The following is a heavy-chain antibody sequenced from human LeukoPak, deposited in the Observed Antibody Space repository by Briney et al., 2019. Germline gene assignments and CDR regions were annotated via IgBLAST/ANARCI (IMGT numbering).Heavy chain of an antibody. CDR1: GFTVSSNY. CDR3: ARVGDDYTYDY. J-gene: IGHJ4*02. D-gene: IGHD3-16*01. Sequence: GGSLRLSCAASGFTVSSNYMSWVRQAPGKGLKWVSVIYSGGSTYYADSVKGRFTISRDNSKNTLYLQMNSLRAEDTAVYYCARVGDDYTYDYWGQGTLVTVSS. V-gene: IGHV3-53*01. CDR2: IYSGGST.